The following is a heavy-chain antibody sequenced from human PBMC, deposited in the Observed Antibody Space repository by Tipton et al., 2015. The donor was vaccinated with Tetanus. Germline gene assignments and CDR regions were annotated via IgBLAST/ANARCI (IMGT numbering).Heavy chain of an antibody. J-gene: IGHJ5*02. D-gene: IGHD1-1*01. CDR1: GGSINSGAYC. CDR3: ARGGDNLTFQRPTGRWFGP. V-gene: IGHV4-31*11. CDR2: ISSGGRT. Sequence: TLSLTCAISGGSINSGAYCWSWIRQHPGKGLESIGRISSGGRTFYNPSLTSRVSISVDRSKNQFSLKLTSVTAADTAIYYCARGGDNLTFQRPTGRWFGPWGHGTLVTVSS.